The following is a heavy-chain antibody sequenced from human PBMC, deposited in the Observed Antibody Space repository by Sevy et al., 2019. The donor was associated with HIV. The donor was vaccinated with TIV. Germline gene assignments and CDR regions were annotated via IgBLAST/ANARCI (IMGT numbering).Heavy chain of an antibody. CDR1: GFTFDDYA. V-gene: IGHV3-9*01. CDR2: ISWNSGSI. D-gene: IGHD4-17*01. Sequence: GGSLRLSCAASGFTFDDYAMHWVRQAPGKGLEWVSGISWNSGSIGYADSVKGRFTISRDNAKNSLYLQMNSLRAEDTALYYCAKDKSDYALYYFDYWGQGTLVTVSS. J-gene: IGHJ4*02. CDR3: AKDKSDYALYYFDY.